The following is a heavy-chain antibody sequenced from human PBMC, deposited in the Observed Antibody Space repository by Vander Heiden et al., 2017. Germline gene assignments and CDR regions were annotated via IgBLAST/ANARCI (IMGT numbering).Heavy chain of an antibody. V-gene: IGHV3-7*01. J-gene: IGHJ4*02. CDR2: IKEGGSEK. D-gene: IGHD6-19*01. Sequence: EVQLVQSRGGLVQPGGSLRPPCARSGFTFRCYWLSWVRQAPGKGLEWVANIKEGGSEKYYVDSVKGRFTISRDNAKNSGILQMNNLGAEDTAVYYGAGDKSWWQWLVDYWGQGTLVTVSS. CDR3: AGDKSWWQWLVDY. CDR1: GFTFRCYW.